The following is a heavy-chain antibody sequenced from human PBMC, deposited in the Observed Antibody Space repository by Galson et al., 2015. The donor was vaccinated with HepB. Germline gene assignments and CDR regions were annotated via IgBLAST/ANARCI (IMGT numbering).Heavy chain of an antibody. CDR3: AALSDSSSSKPHDY. V-gene: IGHV3-30*03. J-gene: IGHJ4*02. CDR1: GFTFSSYG. D-gene: IGHD6-6*01. Sequence: SLRLSCAASGFTFSSYGMHWVRQAPGKGLEWVAVISYDGSNKYYADSVKGRFTIPRDNSKNTLYLQMNSLRAEDTAVYYCAALSDSSSSKPHDYWGQGTLVTVSS. CDR2: ISYDGSNK.